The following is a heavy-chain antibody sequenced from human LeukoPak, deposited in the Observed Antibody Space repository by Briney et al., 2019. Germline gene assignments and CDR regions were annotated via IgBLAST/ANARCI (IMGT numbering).Heavy chain of an antibody. J-gene: IGHJ5*02. Sequence: GASVKVSCKASGYTFTSYYMHWVRQAPGQGLEWMGIINPSGGSTSYAQKFQGRVTMTRDTSTSTAYMELSGLRAEDTAVYYCARGEGGSYKRGDNWFDLWGQGTLVTVSS. CDR2: INPSGGST. D-gene: IGHD1-26*01. V-gene: IGHV1-46*01. CDR1: GYTFTSYY. CDR3: ARGEGGSYKRGDNWFDL.